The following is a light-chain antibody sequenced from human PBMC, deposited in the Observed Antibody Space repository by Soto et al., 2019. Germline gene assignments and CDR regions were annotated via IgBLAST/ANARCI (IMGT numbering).Light chain of an antibody. CDR2: DAS. Sequence: DIQMTQSPSTLSASVGDSVTITCRASQSISSWLAWYQQKPGQAPKLLIYDASSLESGVPSRFSGSGSGTEFTLTISSLQPDDFATYYCQQYNSYLFGQGTKVDIK. V-gene: IGKV1-5*01. CDR3: QQYNSYL. J-gene: IGKJ1*01. CDR1: QSISSW.